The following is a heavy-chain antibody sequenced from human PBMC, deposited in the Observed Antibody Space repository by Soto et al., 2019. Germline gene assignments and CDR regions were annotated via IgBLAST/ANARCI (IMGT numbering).Heavy chain of an antibody. CDR1: GFTFNKFD. CDR3: AKASHCNKGRCSLGLIGDRAFDI. Sequence: QVQLVESGGGVVQPGTSLRLSCVASGFTFNKFDMHWIRQTPDKRLQWVAFIAYDGINKYYTGSVKGRFTVSRDNSKSTLYLEMNSLRTEDTAVYYCAKASHCNKGRCSLGLIGDRAFDIWGQGTMVTVSS. CDR2: IAYDGINK. D-gene: IGHD2-8*01. J-gene: IGHJ3*02. V-gene: IGHV3-30*18.